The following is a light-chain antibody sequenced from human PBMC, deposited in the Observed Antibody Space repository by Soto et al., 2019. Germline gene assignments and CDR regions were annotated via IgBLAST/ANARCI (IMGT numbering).Light chain of an antibody. CDR3: QQLTDWPPQWT. Sequence: EIVLTQSPGTLSLSPGERATLYCRASQSVGSNYLAWYQQKPGQAPRVLIYGASSRATGIPDRFSGSGSGTDFTLTIIRLEPEDSAVYYCQQLTDWPPQWTFGQGTKVDIK. J-gene: IGKJ1*01. CDR2: GAS. V-gene: IGKV3D-20*02. CDR1: QSVGSNY.